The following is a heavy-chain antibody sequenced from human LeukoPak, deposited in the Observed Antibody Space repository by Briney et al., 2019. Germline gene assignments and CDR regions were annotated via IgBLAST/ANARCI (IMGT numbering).Heavy chain of an antibody. CDR2: IRSKAYGGTT. D-gene: IGHD1-26*01. Sequence: GGSLRLSCAASGFTFSSYGMHCVRQAPGKGLEWVGFIRSKAYGGTTEYAASVKGRFTISRDDSKSIAYLQMNSLKTEDTAVYYCTRERRWELLPRYFDYWGQGTLVTVSS. CDR1: GFTFSSYG. V-gene: IGHV3-49*04. CDR3: TRERRWELLPRYFDY. J-gene: IGHJ4*02.